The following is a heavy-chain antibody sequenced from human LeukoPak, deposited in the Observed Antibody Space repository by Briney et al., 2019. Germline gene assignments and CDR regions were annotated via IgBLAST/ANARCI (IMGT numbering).Heavy chain of an antibody. V-gene: IGHV4-34*01. CDR1: GGSFSDGFF. J-gene: IGHJ6*03. CDR2: INHRGST. Sequence: SETLSLTCAVNGGSFSDGFFWSWIRPSPGKGLEWIGEINHRGSTNYNPSLKSRVTISLDPSQNQFSLRLTSVTAADTALYYCARVGSYYHFYFDVWGKGTTVTVSS. CDR3: ARVGSYYHFYFDV.